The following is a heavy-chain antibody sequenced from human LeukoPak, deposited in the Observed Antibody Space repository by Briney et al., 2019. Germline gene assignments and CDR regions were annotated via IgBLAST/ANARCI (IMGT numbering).Heavy chain of an antibody. CDR1: GFTFSDVC. J-gene: IGHJ4*02. CDR2: IKTKTDGATT. CDR3: TTATELIVATIPDN. V-gene: IGHV3-15*01. Sequence: GGSLTLSCAASGFTFSDVCMTWVRQAPGRGLEWVGRIKTKTDGATTDYAAPVKGRFTILRDDSANMLYLQMTSLRTEDTALYYCTTATELIVATIPDNWGQGTLVTVSS. D-gene: IGHD5-12*01.